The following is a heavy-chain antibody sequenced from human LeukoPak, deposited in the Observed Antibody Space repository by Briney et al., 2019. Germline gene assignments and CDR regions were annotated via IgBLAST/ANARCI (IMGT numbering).Heavy chain of an antibody. CDR3: AKGVSGDSWYGAFDI. J-gene: IGHJ3*02. CDR2: ISWNSGSI. CDR1: GFTFSSYW. Sequence: GGSLRLPCAASGFTFSSYWMHWVRQAPGKGLEWVSGISWNSGSIGYADSVKGRFTISRDNAKNSLYLQMNSLRAEDTALYYCAKGVSGDSWYGAFDIWGQGTMVTVSS. D-gene: IGHD6-13*01. V-gene: IGHV3-9*01.